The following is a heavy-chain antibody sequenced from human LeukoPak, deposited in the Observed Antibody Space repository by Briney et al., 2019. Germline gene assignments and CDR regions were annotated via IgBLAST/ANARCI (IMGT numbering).Heavy chain of an antibody. V-gene: IGHV3-15*01. J-gene: IGHJ4*02. CDR2: IKSETDGGTT. D-gene: IGHD4/OR15-4a*01. CDR3: TTDLTMPDDY. Sequence: GGSLRLSCAASGFAFSTYWMSWVRQAPGKGLEWVGRIKSETDGGTTDYAAPVKGRFTISRDDSINTLYLQMNSLKNEDTAVYYCTTDLTMPDDYWGQGTLVTVSS. CDR1: GFAFSTYW.